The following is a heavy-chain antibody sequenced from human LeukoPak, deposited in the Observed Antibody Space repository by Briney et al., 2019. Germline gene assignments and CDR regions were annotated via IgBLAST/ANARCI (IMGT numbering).Heavy chain of an antibody. J-gene: IGHJ6*03. Sequence: GGSLRLSCAASGFTFSSYAMSWVRQAPGKGLEWVSAISGSGGSTYYADSVKGRFTISRDNSKNTLYLQMNSLRAEDTAVYYCAKDNWGFYYYCYYMDVWGKGTTVTVSS. CDR2: ISGSGGST. D-gene: IGHD7-27*01. CDR1: GFTFSSYA. V-gene: IGHV3-23*01. CDR3: AKDNWGFYYYCYYMDV.